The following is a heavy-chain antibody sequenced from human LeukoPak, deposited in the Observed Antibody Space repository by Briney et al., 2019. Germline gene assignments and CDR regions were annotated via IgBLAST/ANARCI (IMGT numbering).Heavy chain of an antibody. J-gene: IGHJ6*02. CDR2: ISGDGGST. D-gene: IGHD3-10*01. CDR3: AKDIETYYYGSGSYYYYHYGMDV. V-gene: IGHV3-43*02. CDR1: GFTFDDYA. Sequence: GGSLRLSCAASGFTFDDYAMHWVRQAPGKGLEWVSLISGDGGSTYYADSVKGRFTISRDNSKNSLYLQMNSLRTEDTALYYCAKDIETYYYGSGSYYYYHYGMDVWGQGTTVTVSS.